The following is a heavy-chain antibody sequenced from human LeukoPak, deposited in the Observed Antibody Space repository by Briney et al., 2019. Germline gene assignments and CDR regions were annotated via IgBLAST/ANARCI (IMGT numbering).Heavy chain of an antibody. Sequence: KPSETLSLTCTVSGGSISSGGYYWSWIRQHPGKGLEWIGYIYYSGSTYYNPSLKSRVTISVDTSKNQFSLKLSSVTAADTAVYYCARDPFGDAFDIWGQGTMVTVSS. CDR2: IYYSGST. J-gene: IGHJ3*02. CDR3: ARDPFGDAFDI. V-gene: IGHV4-31*03. D-gene: IGHD3-10*01. CDR1: GGSISSGGYY.